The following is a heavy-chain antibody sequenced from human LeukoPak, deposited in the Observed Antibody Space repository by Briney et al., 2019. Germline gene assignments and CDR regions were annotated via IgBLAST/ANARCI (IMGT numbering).Heavy chain of an antibody. CDR3: ARDMRGDGFDI. CDR2: IRQDGSEK. CDR1: GFTFSSFW. J-gene: IGHJ3*02. V-gene: IGHV3-7*04. D-gene: IGHD2-2*01. Sequence: GSLRLSCAASGFTFSSFWMTWVRQAPGKGLEWVANIRQDGSEKYYVDSVEGRFTISRDNAKKSLFLQMSSLRAEDTAVYYCARDMRGDGFDIWGQGTMVTVSS.